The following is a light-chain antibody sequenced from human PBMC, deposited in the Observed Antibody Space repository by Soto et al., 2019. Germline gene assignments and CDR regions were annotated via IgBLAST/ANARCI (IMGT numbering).Light chain of an antibody. V-gene: IGLV2-14*02. CDR3: GGWDDSLSGPV. J-gene: IGLJ2*01. CDR2: EGN. CDR1: SSDVGGYNL. Sequence: QSALTQSASVSGSPGQSITISCAGTSSDVGGYNLVSWYQQHPGKVPKLMIYEGNKRPSGVSNRFSGSKSGNTASLAISGLRSEDEADYYCGGWDDSLSGPVFGGGTSSPS.